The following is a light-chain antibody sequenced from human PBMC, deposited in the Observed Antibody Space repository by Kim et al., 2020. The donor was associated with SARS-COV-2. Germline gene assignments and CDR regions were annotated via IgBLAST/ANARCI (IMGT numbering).Light chain of an antibody. J-gene: IGKJ1*01. Sequence: DIQMTQSPSTLSASVGDRVTITCRASQSISTWLAWYQQKPGKAPNLLIYKASSLESGVPSRVSGSGSGTEFTLTISSLQPDDFATYYFQQYNSVSPWTFGQGTKVDIK. V-gene: IGKV1-5*03. CDR2: KAS. CDR1: QSISTW. CDR3: QQYNSVSPWT.